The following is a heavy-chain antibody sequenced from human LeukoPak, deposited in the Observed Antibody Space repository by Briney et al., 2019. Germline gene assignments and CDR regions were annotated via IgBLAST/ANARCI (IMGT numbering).Heavy chain of an antibody. V-gene: IGHV3-7*03. Sequence: GGSLRLSCVASGFTFGKYWMSWVRQAPGKGLEWVANIKLDGSEKNYVDSLKGRFTISRDNTKNSLYLQMNSLRAEDTAVFYCARDQHDTWSRRGNFDSWGQGTLVIVSS. D-gene: IGHD3-3*01. CDR2: IKLDGSEK. CDR3: ARDQHDTWSRRGNFDS. CDR1: GFTFGKYW. J-gene: IGHJ4*02.